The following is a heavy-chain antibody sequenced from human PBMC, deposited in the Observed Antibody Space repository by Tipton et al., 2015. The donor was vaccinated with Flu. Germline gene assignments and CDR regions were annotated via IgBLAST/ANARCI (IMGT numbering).Heavy chain of an antibody. D-gene: IGHD3-10*01. Sequence: RSLRLSCTVSGGSISSGGYYWSWIRQHPGKGLEWIGYIYYSGSTYYNPSLKSRVTISVDTSKNQFSLKLSSVTAADTAVYYCARVRVTMVRGVDYWGQGTLVTVSS. CDR2: IYYSGST. CDR3: ARVRVTMVRGVDY. CDR1: GGSISSGGYY. J-gene: IGHJ4*02. V-gene: IGHV4-31*02.